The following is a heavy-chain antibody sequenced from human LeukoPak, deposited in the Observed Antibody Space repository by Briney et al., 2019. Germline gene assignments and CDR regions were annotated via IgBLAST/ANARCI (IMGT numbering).Heavy chain of an antibody. CDR3: AREGAAAGIDY. Sequence: PSETLSLTCTVSGGSISSYYWSWIRQPPGKGLEWIGYIYYSGSTNYNPSLKSRVTISVDTSKNRFSLKLSSVTAADTAVYYCAREGAAAGIDYWGQGTLVTVSS. CDR1: GGSISSYY. D-gene: IGHD6-13*01. V-gene: IGHV4-59*01. CDR2: IYYSGST. J-gene: IGHJ4*02.